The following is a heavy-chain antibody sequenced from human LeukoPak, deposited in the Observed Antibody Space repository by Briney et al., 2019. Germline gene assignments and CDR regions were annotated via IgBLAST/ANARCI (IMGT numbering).Heavy chain of an antibody. D-gene: IGHD3/OR15-3a*01. CDR1: GPSFSDGDY. CDR2: VNLRGQA. V-gene: IGHV4-38-2*01. J-gene: IGHJ6*04. Sequence: SETLSLTCVILGPSFSDGDYWGWIRQPPGKGLEYIGHVNLRGQATYNGSFDGRVYISGDPSTIQFSLRLTSMTAADTAVYFCARIRSRRAPDWFMDVWGRGTTVIVSA. CDR3: ARIRSRRAPDWFMDV.